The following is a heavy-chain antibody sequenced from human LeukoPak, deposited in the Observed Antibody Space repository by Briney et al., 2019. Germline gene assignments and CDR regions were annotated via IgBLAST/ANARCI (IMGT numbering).Heavy chain of an antibody. V-gene: IGHV3-21*01. J-gene: IGHJ4*02. CDR3: ASFNIAVAGTLDY. CDR2: ISSSSSYI. Sequence: GGSLRLSCAASGFTFSSYSMNWVRQAPGKGLEWVSSISSSSSYIYYADSVKGRFTISRDNAKNSLYLQMNSLRAEDTAVYYCASFNIAVAGTLDYWGQGTLVTVSS. D-gene: IGHD6-19*01. CDR1: GFTFSSYS.